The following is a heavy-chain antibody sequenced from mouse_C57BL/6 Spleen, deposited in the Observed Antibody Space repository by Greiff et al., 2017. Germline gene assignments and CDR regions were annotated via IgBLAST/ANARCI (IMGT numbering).Heavy chain of an antibody. Sequence: VQLKQPGTELVKPGASVKLSCKASGYTFTSYWMHWVKQRPGQGLEWIGNINPSNGGTNYNEKFKSKATLTVDKSSSTAYMQLSSLTSEDSAVYYCARERDYYGSSYEGFAYWGQGTLVTVSA. D-gene: IGHD1-1*01. J-gene: IGHJ3*01. CDR1: GYTFTSYW. V-gene: IGHV1-53*01. CDR2: INPSNGGT. CDR3: ARERDYYGSSYEGFAY.